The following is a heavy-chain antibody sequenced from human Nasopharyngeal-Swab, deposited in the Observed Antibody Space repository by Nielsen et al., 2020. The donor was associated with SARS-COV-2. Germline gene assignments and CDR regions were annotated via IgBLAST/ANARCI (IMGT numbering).Heavy chain of an antibody. J-gene: IGHJ6*02. CDR1: GFTFSNFA. Sequence: GESLKISCAASGFTFSNFAMSWVRQAPGKGLEWVSVISGDSDTTYYADSVRGRFTLSRDNSKNTLNLQMNNLRAEDTAIYYCAKDRDSGDDSEEYYHYYGMDVWGQGAPVTVSS. CDR2: ISGDSDTT. D-gene: IGHD5-12*01. V-gene: IGHV3-23*01. CDR3: AKDRDSGDDSEEYYHYYGMDV.